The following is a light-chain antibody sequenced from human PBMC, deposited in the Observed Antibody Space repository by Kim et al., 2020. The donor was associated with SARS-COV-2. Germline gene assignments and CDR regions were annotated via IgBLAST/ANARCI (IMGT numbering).Light chain of an antibody. Sequence: QSSPISCSGTSSDVGSYNRVSWYQQPPGTAPKVIIYEVTNRPSGVPDRFSGSKSGSTASLTISGLQAEDEADYYCSSYTSSSTLYVFGTGTKVTVL. V-gene: IGLV2-18*02. CDR2: EVT. CDR1: SSDVGSYNR. CDR3: SSYTSSSTLYV. J-gene: IGLJ1*01.